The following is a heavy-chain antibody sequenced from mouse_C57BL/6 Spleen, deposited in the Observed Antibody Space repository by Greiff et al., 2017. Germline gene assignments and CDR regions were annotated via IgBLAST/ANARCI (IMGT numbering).Heavy chain of an antibody. V-gene: IGHV5-4*01. J-gene: IGHJ1*03. CDR2: ISAGGGYT. CDR3: ARDRYFDV. Sequence: EVKLVESGGGLVKPGGSLKLSCAASGFTFSSYAMSWVRQTPEKRLEWVATISAGGGYTYYPDNVKGRFTITRDNAKNNLYLQMSHLKSEDTAMYYCARDRYFDVWGTGTTVTVSS. CDR1: GFTFSSYA.